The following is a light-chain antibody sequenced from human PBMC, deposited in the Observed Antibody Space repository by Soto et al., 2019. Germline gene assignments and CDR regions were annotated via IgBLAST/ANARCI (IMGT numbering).Light chain of an antibody. CDR1: QSVRSY. Sequence: EIVMTQSPATLSVSPGESATLSCRASQSVRSYLAWYQQRPGQAPRLLIYGASTPPTGIPARFSGSGSETEFTLSISSRQSEDFAVYYCQQYNNWPAWTFGQGTKVLIK. V-gene: IGKV3-15*01. J-gene: IGKJ1*01. CDR2: GAS. CDR3: QQYNNWPAWT.